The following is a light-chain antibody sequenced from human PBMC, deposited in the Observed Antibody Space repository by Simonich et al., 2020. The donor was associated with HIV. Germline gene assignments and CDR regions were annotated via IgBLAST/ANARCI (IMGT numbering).Light chain of an antibody. Sequence: DIVMTQTPLSLSVTPGQPASSSCKSSQSLLHSDGKTYLYWYLQKPGQSPQLLIYLGSNRASGVPDRFSGSGSGTDFTLKISRVEAEDVGIYYCMQALQTPFTFGPGTKVDIK. CDR1: QSLLHSDGKTY. J-gene: IGKJ3*01. V-gene: IGKV2-28*01. CDR2: LGS. CDR3: MQALQTPFT.